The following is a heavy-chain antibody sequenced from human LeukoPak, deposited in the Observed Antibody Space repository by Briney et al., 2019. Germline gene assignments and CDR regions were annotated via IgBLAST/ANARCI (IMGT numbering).Heavy chain of an antibody. Sequence: SQTLSLTWDISGDSVSSNSAAWNWIRQSPSRGLEWLGRTYFRSKWYNDYAPSVKSRIVVNPATSKTPFSLPLNSVTPEATAVYYCVRDPGNWFDPWGQGILVTVSP. CDR3: VRDPGNWFDP. J-gene: IGHJ5*02. CDR2: TYFRSKWYN. D-gene: IGHD2-8*02. CDR1: GDSVSSNSAA. V-gene: IGHV6-1*01.